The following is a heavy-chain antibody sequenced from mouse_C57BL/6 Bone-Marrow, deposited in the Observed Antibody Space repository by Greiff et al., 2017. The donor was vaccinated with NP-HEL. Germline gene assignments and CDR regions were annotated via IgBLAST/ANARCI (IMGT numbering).Heavy chain of an antibody. CDR2: ITHSGET. J-gene: IGHJ2*01. CDR1: GFPITSGYY. CDR3: AGALRVYFDY. Sequence: VQLVESGPGLVKPSQSLFLTCSIPGFPITSGYYWIWIRQSPGKPLEWMGYITHSGETFYNPSLQSPISITRETSKNQFFLQLNSVTTEDTAMYYCAGALRVYFDYWGQGTTLTVSS. V-gene: IGHV12-3*01.